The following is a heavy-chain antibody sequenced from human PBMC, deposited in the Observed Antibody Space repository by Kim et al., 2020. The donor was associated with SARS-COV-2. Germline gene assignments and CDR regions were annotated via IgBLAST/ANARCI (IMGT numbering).Heavy chain of an antibody. CDR2: ISSNSCHT. CDR1: GYSFSNYG. V-gene: IGHV1-18*01. J-gene: IGHJ4*01. Sequence: ASVKVSCKASGYSFSNYGLVWVRQAPGQGLEWMGWISSNSCHTKYAQNVQGRVTLTTDTSTNTGYMALSSLRSDDTAVYYCAPYYDSNSYRGQWDWGQGT. D-gene: IGHD3-22*01. CDR3: APYYDSNSYRGQWD.